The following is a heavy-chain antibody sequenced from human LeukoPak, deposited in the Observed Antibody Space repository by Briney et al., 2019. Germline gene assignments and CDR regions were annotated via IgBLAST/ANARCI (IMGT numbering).Heavy chain of an antibody. D-gene: IGHD6-13*01. Sequence: PGGSLRLSCAASGFTVSSNYMSWVRQAPGKGLEWVSVIYSGGSTYYADSVKGRFTISRDNSKNTLYLQMNSLRAEDTAVYYCASDPTNSSSWANHSFDYWGQGTLVTVSS. V-gene: IGHV3-53*01. CDR2: IYSGGST. CDR1: GFTVSSNY. CDR3: ASDPTNSSSWANHSFDY. J-gene: IGHJ4*02.